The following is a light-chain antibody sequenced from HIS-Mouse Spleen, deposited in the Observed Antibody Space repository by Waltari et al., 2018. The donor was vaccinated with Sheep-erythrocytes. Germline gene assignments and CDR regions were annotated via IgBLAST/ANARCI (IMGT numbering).Light chain of an antibody. Sequence: QSALTQPASVSGSPGQSITISCTGTSSDFGGYNYVSWYQQHPGKAPKLMIYDVSNRPSGVSNRFSSSKSGNTASLTISGLQAEDEADYYCSSYTSSSTVFGGGTKLTVL. CDR3: SSYTSSSTV. CDR1: SSDFGGYNY. CDR2: DVS. J-gene: IGLJ2*01. V-gene: IGLV2-14*03.